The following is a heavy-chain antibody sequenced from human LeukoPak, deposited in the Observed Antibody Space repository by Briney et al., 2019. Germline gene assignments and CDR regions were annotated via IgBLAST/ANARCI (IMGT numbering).Heavy chain of an antibody. J-gene: IGHJ4*02. CDR3: AAPYSGSYQYYFDY. Sequence: PSETLSLTCTVSGASISSTNYCWGWIRQPPGKGLEWIGSIYNLGTTQYNPSLKSRLTISVDTSKNQFSLKLSSVTAADTAVYYCAAPYSGSYQYYFDYWGQGALATVSS. CDR2: IYNLGTT. V-gene: IGHV4-39*01. D-gene: IGHD1-26*01. CDR1: GASISSTNYC.